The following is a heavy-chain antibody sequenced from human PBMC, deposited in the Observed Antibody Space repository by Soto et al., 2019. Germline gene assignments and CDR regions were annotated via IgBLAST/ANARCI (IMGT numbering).Heavy chain of an antibody. D-gene: IGHD2-15*01. J-gene: IGHJ4*01. V-gene: IGHV3-30*18. CDR3: GKGRPGVAPTKEEAYFAY. CDR2: ISYDGSNK. CDR1: GFTFSSYG. Sequence: QVQLVESGGGVVQPGRSLRLSCAASGFTFSSYGMHWVRQAPGKGLEWVAVISYDGSNKYYADSVKGRFTISRDNSKNTLYRKMNGLGAEERLVYYWGKGRPGVAPTKEEAYFAYWGQEPWSPSPQ.